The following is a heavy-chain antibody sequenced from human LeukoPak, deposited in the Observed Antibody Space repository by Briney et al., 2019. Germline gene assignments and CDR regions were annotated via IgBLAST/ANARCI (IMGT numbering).Heavy chain of an antibody. Sequence: PGGSLRLSCAASGFTLSGYTMNWVRQAPGKGLQWVSSISTSSTYIYYADSVKGRFTISRDNTKNSPYLQMNSLRAEDTAVYYCAREKSYCAGDCSPAWGQGTLVTVSS. V-gene: IGHV3-21*01. D-gene: IGHD2-21*02. CDR2: ISTSSTYI. CDR1: GFTLSGYT. J-gene: IGHJ5*02. CDR3: AREKSYCAGDCSPA.